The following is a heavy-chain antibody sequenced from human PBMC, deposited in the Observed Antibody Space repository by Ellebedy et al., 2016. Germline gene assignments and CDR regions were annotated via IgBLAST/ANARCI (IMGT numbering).Heavy chain of an antibody. V-gene: IGHV3-23*01. D-gene: IGHD6-19*01. CDR3: AKGRDNSGWYWAS. J-gene: IGHJ5*02. Sequence: GGSLRLSCVDSGFIFNNYAMVWVRQSPGKGLEWVSSISGSDGSTYYADSVKGRFTISRDNSKNTLSLQMNGLRAEDTALYYCAKGRDNSGWYWASWGQGTLVTVSS. CDR1: GFIFNNYA. CDR2: ISGSDGST.